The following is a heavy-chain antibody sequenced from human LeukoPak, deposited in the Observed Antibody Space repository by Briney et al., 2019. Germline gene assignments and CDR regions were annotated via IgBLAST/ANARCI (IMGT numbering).Heavy chain of an antibody. D-gene: IGHD3-3*01. CDR1: GYTLSELS. V-gene: IGHV1-24*01. CDR3: ARVQYDFWSGYLYMDV. CDR2: FDPEDGET. Sequence: GASVKVSCKVSGYTLSELSIHWVRQAPGKGLEWMGGFDPEDGETIYAQKLQGRVTMTTDTSTSTAYMELRSLRSDDTAVYYCARVQYDFWSGYLYMDVWGKGTTVTVSS. J-gene: IGHJ6*03.